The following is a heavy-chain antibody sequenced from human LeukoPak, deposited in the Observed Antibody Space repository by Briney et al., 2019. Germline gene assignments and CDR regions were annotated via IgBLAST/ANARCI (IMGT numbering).Heavy chain of an antibody. V-gene: IGHV4-34*01. Sequence: SETLSLTCAVYGGSFSGYSLTWIRQPPGKGLEWIGEINHSGINHFNPSLKSRVTISVDTSKNQFSLKLSSVTAADTAVYYCARGDSSSWYPWGYWGQGTLVTVSS. CDR2: INHSGIN. CDR1: GGSFSGYS. CDR3: ARGDSSSWYPWGY. J-gene: IGHJ4*02. D-gene: IGHD6-13*01.